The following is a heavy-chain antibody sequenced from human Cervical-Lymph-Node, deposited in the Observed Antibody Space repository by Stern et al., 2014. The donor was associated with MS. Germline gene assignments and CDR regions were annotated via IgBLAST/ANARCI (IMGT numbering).Heavy chain of an antibody. J-gene: IGHJ6*02. D-gene: IGHD2-15*01. CDR1: GGSISSGDYY. CDR2: IYTSGST. Sequence: QLQLQESGPGLVKPSQTLSLTCTVSGGSISSGDYYWSWIRQPAGKGLEWIGRIYTSGSTNYKPSLKSRVTISVDTAKNKLPLRLTSATAADPAVYYCARGVGYCRGGSCYYYGMDVWGQGTTVTVSS. CDR3: ARGVGYCRGGSCYYYGMDV. V-gene: IGHV4-61*02.